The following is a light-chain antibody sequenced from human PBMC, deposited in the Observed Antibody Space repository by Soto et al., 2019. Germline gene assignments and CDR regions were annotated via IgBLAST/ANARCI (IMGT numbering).Light chain of an antibody. Sequence: QSALTQPASVSGSPGQSITISCTGTSSDVGGYNYVSWYQQHPGKAPKLMIYEVSNRPSGVSNRFSGSKSGSTASLTFSGLQAEDEADYYCSSYTSSSTYVLGTGTKV. CDR1: SSDVGGYNY. J-gene: IGLJ1*01. V-gene: IGLV2-14*01. CDR3: SSYTSSSTYV. CDR2: EVS.